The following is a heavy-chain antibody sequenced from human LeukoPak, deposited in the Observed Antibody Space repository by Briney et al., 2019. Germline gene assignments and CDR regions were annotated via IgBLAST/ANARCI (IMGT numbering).Heavy chain of an antibody. Sequence: PSETLSLTCTVSGGSISSSSYYWGWIRQPPGKGLEWIGSIYYSGSTYYNPSLKSRVTISVDTSKNQFSLKLSSVTAADTAVYYCARAFSDIVVDIIFDPWGQGTLVTVSS. V-gene: IGHV4-39*07. J-gene: IGHJ5*02. D-gene: IGHD2-15*01. CDR3: ARAFSDIVVDIIFDP. CDR1: GGSISSSSYY. CDR2: IYYSGST.